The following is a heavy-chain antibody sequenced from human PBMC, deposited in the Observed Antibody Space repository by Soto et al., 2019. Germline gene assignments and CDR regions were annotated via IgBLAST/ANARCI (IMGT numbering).Heavy chain of an antibody. V-gene: IGHV4-61*03. CDR1: VGSVSSGTYY. CDR3: ARGAPDYYYDSSGYPTDNWFDP. D-gene: IGHD3-22*01. J-gene: IGHJ5*02. CDR2: IYYNGGT. Sequence: SETLSLTCTVSVGSVSSGTYYWTWIRQPPGKGLEWLGCIYYNGGTNYNPSLKSRVTISVDTSKNHFSLKLSSVTAADTAVYYCARGAPDYYYDSSGYPTDNWFDPWGQGTLVTVSS.